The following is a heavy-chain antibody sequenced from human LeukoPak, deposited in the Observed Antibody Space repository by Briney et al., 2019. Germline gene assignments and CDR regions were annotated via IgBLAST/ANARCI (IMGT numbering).Heavy chain of an antibody. D-gene: IGHD4-17*01. CDR3: ARGPSYGDRVDFLVS. V-gene: IGHV3-7*01. Sequence: QRGGSLSLSCSVSGFTFSSHWMTWVRPAPGKGLEWVASIKKGGNEKYYADSVKGRFTVSRDDSKSSLYLQMNSLSADDTAVYYCARGPSYGDRVDFLVSWGQGTKVTVSS. CDR2: IKKGGNEK. J-gene: IGHJ4*02. CDR1: GFTFSSHW.